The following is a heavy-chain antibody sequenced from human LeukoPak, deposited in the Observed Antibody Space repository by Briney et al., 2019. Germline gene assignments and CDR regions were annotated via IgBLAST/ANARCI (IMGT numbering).Heavy chain of an antibody. Sequence: PSETLSLPCAVSGGSISSGGYSWSWIRKPPGRGLEWIGYIYHSGSTYYNPSLKSRVTISVDRSKNQFSLKLSSVTAADTAVYYCARLYCSSTSCPYYFDYWGQGTLVTVSS. J-gene: IGHJ4*02. D-gene: IGHD2-2*01. CDR3: ARLYCSSTSCPYYFDY. V-gene: IGHV4-30-2*01. CDR1: GGSISSGGYS. CDR2: IYHSGST.